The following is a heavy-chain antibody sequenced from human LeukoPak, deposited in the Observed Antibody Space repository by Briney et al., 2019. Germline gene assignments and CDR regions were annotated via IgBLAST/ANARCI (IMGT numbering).Heavy chain of an antibody. CDR3: ARIQRWFGELSNANWFDP. V-gene: IGHV5-51*01. D-gene: IGHD3-10*01. CDR2: IYPGDSDT. CDR1: GYNFTSYW. J-gene: IGHJ5*02. Sequence: GESLKISCKGSGYNFTSYWIGWVRQMPGKGLEWMGIIYPGDSDTRYSPSFQGQVTISADKSISTAYLQWSSLKASDTAMYYCARIQRWFGELSNANWFDPWGQGTLVTVSS.